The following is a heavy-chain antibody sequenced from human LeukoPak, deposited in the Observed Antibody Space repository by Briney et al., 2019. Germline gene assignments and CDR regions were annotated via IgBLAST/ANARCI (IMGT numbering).Heavy chain of an antibody. D-gene: IGHD3-22*01. J-gene: IGHJ1*01. CDR1: GFTFSTYW. Sequence: GALRLSCAASGFTFSTYWMHWVRQAPGKGLVWVSRIKSDGSTNYADSVKGRFTISRDNAKNTLSLQMNSPRPEDTGVYYCARAPSEIGGYYPEYFRHWGQGTLVTVSS. CDR2: IKSDGST. V-gene: IGHV3-74*01. CDR3: ARAPSEIGGYYPEYFRH.